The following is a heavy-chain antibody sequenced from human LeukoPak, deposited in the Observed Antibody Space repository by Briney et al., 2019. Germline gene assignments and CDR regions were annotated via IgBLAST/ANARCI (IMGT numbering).Heavy chain of an antibody. D-gene: IGHD3-22*01. V-gene: IGHV3-7*01. CDR3: ARDTMIVVVGYYYYYMDV. CDR1: GFTFGDYA. CDR2: IKQDGSEK. Sequence: GGSLRLSCTASGFTFGDYAMSWFRQAPGKGLEWVANIKQDGSEKYYVDSVKGRFTISRDNAKNSLYLQMNSLRAEDTAVYYCARDTMIVVVGYYYYYMDVWGKGTTVTISS. J-gene: IGHJ6*03.